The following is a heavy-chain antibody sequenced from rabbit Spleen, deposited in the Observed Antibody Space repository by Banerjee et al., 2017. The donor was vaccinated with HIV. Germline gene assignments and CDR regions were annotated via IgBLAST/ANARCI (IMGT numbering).Heavy chain of an antibody. J-gene: IGHJ4*01. CDR1: GFSFSNNYR. V-gene: IGHV1S45*01. CDR3: ARGPSSAGPGSDL. CDR2: IDTGGSIST. Sequence: QEQLEESGGDLVKPGASLTLTCTASGFSFSNNYRICWVRQAPGKGLEWIGCIDTGGSISTYYASWAKGRFTISKTSSTTMTLQMTSLTAADTATYFCARGPSSAGPGSDLWGPGTLVTVS. D-gene: IGHD1-1*01.